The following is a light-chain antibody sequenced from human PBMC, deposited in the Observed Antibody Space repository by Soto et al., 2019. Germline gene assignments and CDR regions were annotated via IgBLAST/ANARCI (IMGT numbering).Light chain of an antibody. V-gene: IGKV3-11*01. CDR3: QQRSNWPWT. CDR2: DAS. J-gene: IGKJ1*01. CDR1: QSVSNNY. Sequence: EIVMTQSPATLSLSPWEIATLSCRASQSVSNNYLAWYQQKPDQAPRLLIYDASNRATGIPARFSGSGSGTDFTLTISSLEPEDFAVYYCQQRSNWPWTFGQGTKVDIK.